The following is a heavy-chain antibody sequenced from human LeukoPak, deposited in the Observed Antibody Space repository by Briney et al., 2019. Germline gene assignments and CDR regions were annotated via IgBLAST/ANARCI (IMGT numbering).Heavy chain of an antibody. V-gene: IGHV1-2*02. CDR1: GYTFTGYY. Sequence: ASVKVSCKASGYTFTGYYMHWVRQAPGQGLEWMGWINPNSGGTNYAQKFQGRVTMTTDTSTSTAYMELRSLRSDDTAVYYCARVGPASKSPLDYWGQGTLVTVSS. J-gene: IGHJ4*02. CDR2: INPNSGGT. CDR3: ARVGPASKSPLDY.